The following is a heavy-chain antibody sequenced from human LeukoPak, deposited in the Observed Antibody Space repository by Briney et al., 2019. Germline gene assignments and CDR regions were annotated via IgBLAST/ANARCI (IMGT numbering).Heavy chain of an antibody. CDR3: ARAHQYCSSTSCPDFDY. Sequence: ASVKVSCKASGGTFSSYAISWVRQAPGQGLEWMGGIIPIFGTANYAQKFQGRVTITADESTSTAYMELSSLRSEGTAVYYCARAHQYCSSTSCPDFDYWGQGTLVTVSS. CDR1: GGTFSSYA. J-gene: IGHJ4*02. V-gene: IGHV1-69*01. D-gene: IGHD2-2*01. CDR2: IIPIFGTA.